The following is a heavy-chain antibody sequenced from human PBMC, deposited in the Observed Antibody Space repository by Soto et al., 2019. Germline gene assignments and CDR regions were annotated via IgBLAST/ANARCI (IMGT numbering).Heavy chain of an antibody. CDR2: ISGSGGST. V-gene: IGHV3-23*01. CDR3: AKEAYSSGWFARYYYYYGMDV. J-gene: IGHJ6*02. D-gene: IGHD6-19*01. Sequence: GSLRLSCAASGFTFSSYAMSWVRQAPGKGLEWVSAISGSGGSTYYADSVKGRFTISRDNSKNTLYLQMNSLRAEDTAVYYCAKEAYSSGWFARYYYYYGMDVWGQGTTVTVSS. CDR1: GFTFSSYA.